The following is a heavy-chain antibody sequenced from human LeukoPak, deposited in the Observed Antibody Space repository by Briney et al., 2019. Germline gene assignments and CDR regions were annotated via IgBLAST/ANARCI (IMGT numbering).Heavy chain of an antibody. D-gene: IGHD5-18*01. V-gene: IGHV3-30*02. CDR2: IRYDGSNK. CDR1: GFTFSGYG. CDR3: ARDRRLWGHEGGFDY. J-gene: IGHJ4*02. Sequence: PGGSLRLSCAASGFTFSGYGMHWVRQAPGKGLEWVAFIRYDGSNKYYADSVKGRFTISRDSSKNTLYLQMNSLRAEDTAVYYCARDRRLWGHEGGFDYWGQGTLVTVSS.